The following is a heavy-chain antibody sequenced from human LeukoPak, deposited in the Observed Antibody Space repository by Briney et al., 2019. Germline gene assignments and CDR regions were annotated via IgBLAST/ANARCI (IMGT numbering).Heavy chain of an antibody. CDR2: ISGSGGST. D-gene: IGHD3-10*01. CDR1: GFTFSSYA. J-gene: IGHJ4*02. V-gene: IGHV3-23*01. CDR3: ARDQYGSGSYSRLDY. Sequence: GGSLRLSCAASGFTFSSYAMSWVRQAPGKGLEWVSAISGSGGSTYYADSVKGRFTISRDNSKNTLYLQMNSLRAEDTAVYYCARDQYGSGSYSRLDYWGQGTLVTVSS.